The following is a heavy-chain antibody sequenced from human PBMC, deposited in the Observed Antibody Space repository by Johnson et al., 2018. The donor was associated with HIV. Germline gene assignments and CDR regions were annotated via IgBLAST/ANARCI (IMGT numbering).Heavy chain of an antibody. D-gene: IGHD5-18*01. CDR1: GFTFNVYA. CDR2: ISYDGSKK. V-gene: IGHV3-30-3*01. Sequence: QVQLVESGGGVVQPGRSLRLSCAASGFTFNVYALHWVRQAPGKGLEWVAVISYDGSKKDYADSVKGRFTISRDNSKNTLFLQMNSLRAEDTAVYYCACGYTYGHDAFDIWGQGTMVTVSS. CDR3: ACGYTYGHDAFDI. J-gene: IGHJ3*02.